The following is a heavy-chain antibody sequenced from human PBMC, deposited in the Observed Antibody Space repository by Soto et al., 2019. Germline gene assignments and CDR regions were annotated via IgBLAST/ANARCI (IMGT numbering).Heavy chain of an antibody. Sequence: SETLSLTCTVSGGSISSYYWSWIRQPPGKGLESIGYIYYSGSTNYNPSLKSRVTISVDTSKNQFSLNLSSVTAADTAVYYCSSSIAAAGTFYYYGMDVWGQGTTATVSS. CDR1: GGSISSYY. CDR2: IYYSGST. J-gene: IGHJ6*02. D-gene: IGHD6-13*01. V-gene: IGHV4-59*01. CDR3: SSSIAAAGTFYYYGMDV.